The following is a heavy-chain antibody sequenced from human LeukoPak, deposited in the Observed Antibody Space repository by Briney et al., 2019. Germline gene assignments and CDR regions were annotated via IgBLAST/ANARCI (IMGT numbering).Heavy chain of an antibody. CDR1: GFTFTNAW. V-gene: IGHV3-15*01. CDR2: IKSKTDGGTT. CDR3: TTGLSEWFGELSRPVYYFDY. J-gene: IGHJ4*02. Sequence: GGSLRLSCAASGFTFTNAWMSWVRQAPGKGLEWVGRIKSKTDGGTTDYAAPVKGRFTISRDDSKNTLYLQMNSLKTEDTAVYYCTTGLSEWFGELSRPVYYFDYWGQGTLVTVSS. D-gene: IGHD3-10*01.